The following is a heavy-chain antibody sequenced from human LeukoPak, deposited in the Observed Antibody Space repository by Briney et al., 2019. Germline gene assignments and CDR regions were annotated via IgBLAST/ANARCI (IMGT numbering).Heavy chain of an antibody. V-gene: IGHV4-4*07. D-gene: IGHD3-3*01. CDR2: IYTSGIT. CDR1: GGSISSYY. Sequence: PSETLSLTCTVSGGSISSYYWNWIRQPAGKGLEWIGRIYTSGITNYNPSLKSRLTMSSDTSKNQFSLELSSVTAADTAVYYCARGGHDFWSGYHDYWGQGTLVTVSS. J-gene: IGHJ4*02. CDR3: ARGGHDFWSGYHDY.